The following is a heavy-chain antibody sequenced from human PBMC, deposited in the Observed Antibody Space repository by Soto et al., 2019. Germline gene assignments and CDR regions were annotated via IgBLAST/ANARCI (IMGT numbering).Heavy chain of an antibody. CDR1: GGTFSSYA. J-gene: IGHJ4*02. D-gene: IGHD5-18*01. Sequence: ASVKVSCKASGGTFSSYAVSWVRQAPGQGLEWMGGIIPIFGTANYAQKFQGRVTITADESTSTAYMELSSLRSEDTAVYYCARGFEAGDSPNFDYWGQGTLVTVSS. CDR2: IIPIFGTA. CDR3: ARGFEAGDSPNFDY. V-gene: IGHV1-69*13.